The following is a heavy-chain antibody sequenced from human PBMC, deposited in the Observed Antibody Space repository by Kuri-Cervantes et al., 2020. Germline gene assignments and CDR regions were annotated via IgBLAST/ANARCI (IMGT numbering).Heavy chain of an antibody. CDR2: ISSSGSTI. CDR3: TTSRKDIWTGYNEWYLDL. Sequence: GESLKISCAASGFTFSDYYMSWIRQAPGKGLEWVSYISSSGSTIYYADSVKGRFTISRDNAKNSLYLQMNSLKTEDTAVYYCTTSRKDIWTGYNEWYLDLWGRGTLVTVSS. CDR1: GFTFSDYY. J-gene: IGHJ2*01. V-gene: IGHV3-11*01. D-gene: IGHD3-9*01.